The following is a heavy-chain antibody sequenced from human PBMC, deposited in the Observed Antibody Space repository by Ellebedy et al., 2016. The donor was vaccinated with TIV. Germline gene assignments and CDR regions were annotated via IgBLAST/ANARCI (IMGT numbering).Heavy chain of an antibody. V-gene: IGHV3-11*01. J-gene: IGHJ4*02. D-gene: IGHD2-8*02. CDR1: GFTFSDHY. CDR3: ARDYRWHFDS. Sequence: GESLKISCAASGFTFSDHYMSWIRQAPGKGLEWLSYISSSGSHIYYADSLKGRFTISRDNAKNSLYLHMNSLRAEDTAVYYCARDYRWHFDSWGQGTLVTVSS. CDR2: ISSSGSHI.